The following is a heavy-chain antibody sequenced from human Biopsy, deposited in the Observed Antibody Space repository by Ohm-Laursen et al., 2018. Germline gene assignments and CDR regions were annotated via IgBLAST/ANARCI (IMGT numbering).Heavy chain of an antibody. D-gene: IGHD6-6*01. J-gene: IGHJ6*02. CDR2: ISETSSHI. CDR1: GFSVSSYD. V-gene: IGHV3-21*01. CDR3: ARDSSRRAREGGMDV. Sequence: SLRLSCAASGFSVSSYDMNWVRQAPGKGLEWISYISETSSHIYDADSVRGRFTVARDIAKNPLYLQLNSLRVEDTAVYYCARDSSRRAREGGMDVWGQGTTVTVSS.